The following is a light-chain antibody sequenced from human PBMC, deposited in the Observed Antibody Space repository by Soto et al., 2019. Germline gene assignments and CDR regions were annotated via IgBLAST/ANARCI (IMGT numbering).Light chain of an antibody. CDR3: QHYGSSPGLT. CDR1: QSVSSNY. Sequence: EIVLTQSPGTLSLSPGERVTLSCRASQSVSSNYLAWYQQKPGQAPRLLINGASRRATGIPDRFSGSESGTDFTLTISRLEPEDFAVYYCQHYGSSPGLTFGGGTKVEIK. V-gene: IGKV3-20*01. CDR2: GAS. J-gene: IGKJ4*01.